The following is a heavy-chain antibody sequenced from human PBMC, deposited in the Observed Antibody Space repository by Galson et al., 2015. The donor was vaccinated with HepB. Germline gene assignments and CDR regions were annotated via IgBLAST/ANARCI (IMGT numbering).Heavy chain of an antibody. Sequence: SVKVSCKASGGTFSSYTISWVRQAPGQGLEWMGRIIPILGIANYAQKFQGRVTITADKSTSTAYMELSSLRSEDTAVYYCARDSSSWYGDYWGQGTLVTVSS. CDR3: ARDSSSWYGDY. V-gene: IGHV1-69*04. J-gene: IGHJ4*02. D-gene: IGHD6-13*01. CDR1: GGTFSSYT. CDR2: IIPILGIA.